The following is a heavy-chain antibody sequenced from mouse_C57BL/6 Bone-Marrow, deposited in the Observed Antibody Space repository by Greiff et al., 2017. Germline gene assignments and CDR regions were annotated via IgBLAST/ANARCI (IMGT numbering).Heavy chain of an antibody. CDR2: IYPRSGNT. J-gene: IGHJ2*01. CDR3: ARTHYGSSCYFDY. D-gene: IGHD1-1*01. CDR1: GYTFTSYG. V-gene: IGHV1-81*01. Sequence: QVQLQQSGAELARPGASVKLSCKASGYTFTSYGISWVKQRTGQGLEWIGEIYPRSGNTYYNEKFKGKATLTADKSSSTAYMELSSLTSEDTAVYFCARTHYGSSCYFDYWGQGTTPTVSS.